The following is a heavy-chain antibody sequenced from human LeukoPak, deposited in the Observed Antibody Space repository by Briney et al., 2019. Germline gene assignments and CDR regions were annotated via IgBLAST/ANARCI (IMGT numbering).Heavy chain of an antibody. CDR3: ARAPSISPAGFFDY. V-gene: IGHV3-72*01. J-gene: IGHJ4*02. D-gene: IGHD6-13*01. CDR1: GFTFSDNH. Sequence: GGSLRLSCEASGFTFSDNHMDWVRQAPGKGLEWVGRTRNKAKSYTTEYAASVKGRFTVSRDDSKNSLYLQMNSLNTEDTAVYYCARAPSISPAGFFDYWGQGTLVTGSS. CDR2: TRNKAKSYTT.